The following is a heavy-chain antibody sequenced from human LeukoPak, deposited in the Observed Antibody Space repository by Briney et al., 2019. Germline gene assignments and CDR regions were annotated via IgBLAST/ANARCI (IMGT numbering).Heavy chain of an antibody. CDR1: GYTFTSYD. J-gene: IGHJ4*02. CDR3: ARGRAYYDFWSGYYFLDY. D-gene: IGHD3-3*01. Sequence: ASVKVSCKASGYTFTSYDINWVRQATGQGLEWMGWMNPNSGNTGYAQKFQGRVTMTRNTSISTAYMELSSLRSEDTAVYYCARGRAYYDFWSGYYFLDYWSQGTLVTVSS. V-gene: IGHV1-8*01. CDR2: MNPNSGNT.